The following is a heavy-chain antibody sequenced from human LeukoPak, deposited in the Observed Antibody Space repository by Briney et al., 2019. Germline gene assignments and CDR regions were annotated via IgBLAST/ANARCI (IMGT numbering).Heavy chain of an antibody. Sequence: GASVKVSCKASGYTFSSHYMHWVRQAPGQGLEWMGIINPSGGSTSYAQKFQGRVTMTRDTSTSTVYMELSSLRSEDTAVYYCARAMSYFDSSGYWPSGYWGQGTLVTVSS. CDR2: INPSGGST. V-gene: IGHV1-46*01. J-gene: IGHJ4*02. CDR1: GYTFSSHY. D-gene: IGHD3-22*01. CDR3: ARAMSYFDSSGYWPSGY.